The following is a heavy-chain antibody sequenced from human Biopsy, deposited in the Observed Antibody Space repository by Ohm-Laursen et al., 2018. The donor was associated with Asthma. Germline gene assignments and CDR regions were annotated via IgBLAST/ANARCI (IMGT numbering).Heavy chain of an antibody. CDR1: GFTFHNYV. CDR2: IFFDGSNK. D-gene: IGHD3-9*01. CDR3: AREPIKATYFYGMDV. Sequence: SLRLSCAASGFTFHNYVMHWVRQAPGKGLEWVAGIFFDGSNKYYADSVKGRFTISRDNSKDTLYLQVNSLRAEDTAVYFCAREPIKATYFYGMDVWGQGTTVTVSS. V-gene: IGHV3-30-3*01. J-gene: IGHJ6*02.